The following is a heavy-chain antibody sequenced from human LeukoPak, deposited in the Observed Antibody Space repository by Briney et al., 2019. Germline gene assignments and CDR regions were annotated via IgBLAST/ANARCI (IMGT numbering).Heavy chain of an antibody. Sequence: ASVTVSCKVSGYTLTDLALHWVRQAPGKGLEWLGGFDSEEYDTIYAPNFKGRVTMTEDTSTDTAYMELSSLTFEDTAVYYCATLEPEPGDFGGLAYWGQGTLVTVSS. J-gene: IGHJ4*02. CDR2: FDSEEYDT. CDR1: GYTLTDLA. CDR3: ATLEPEPGDFGGLAY. V-gene: IGHV1-24*01. D-gene: IGHD4-17*01.